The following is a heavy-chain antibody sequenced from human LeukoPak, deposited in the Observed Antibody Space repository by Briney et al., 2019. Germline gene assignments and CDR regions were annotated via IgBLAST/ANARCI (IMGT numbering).Heavy chain of an antibody. Sequence: GASVKVSCKASGYTFTSYGISWVRQAPGQGPEWMGWISAYNGNTNYAQKLQGRVTMTTDTSTSTAYMELRSLRSDDTAVYYCAAHPHCSSTSCYPYYYYYYMDVWGKGTTVTVSS. D-gene: IGHD2-2*01. CDR2: ISAYNGNT. J-gene: IGHJ6*03. CDR3: AAHPHCSSTSCYPYYYYYYMDV. CDR1: GYTFTSYG. V-gene: IGHV1-18*01.